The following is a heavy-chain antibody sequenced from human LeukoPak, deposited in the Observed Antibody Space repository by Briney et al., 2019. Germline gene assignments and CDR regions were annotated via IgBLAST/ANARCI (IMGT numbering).Heavy chain of an antibody. V-gene: IGHV4-30-4*07. CDR2: IYYSGST. J-gene: IGHJ4*02. CDR1: GGSISSDGYS. CDR3: ARMHFDWSRYFDY. Sequence: SQTLSLTCAVSGGSISSDGYSWSWIRQPPGKGLEWIGYIYYSGSTYYNPSLKSRVTISVDTSKNQFSLKLSSVTAADTAVYYCARMHFDWSRYFDYWGQGTLVTVSS. D-gene: IGHD3-9*01.